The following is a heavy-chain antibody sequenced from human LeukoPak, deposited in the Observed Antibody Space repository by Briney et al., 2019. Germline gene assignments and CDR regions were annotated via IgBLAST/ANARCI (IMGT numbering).Heavy chain of an antibody. CDR2: ISSSSSYI. D-gene: IGHD3-22*01. J-gene: IGHJ4*02. V-gene: IGHV3-21*01. Sequence: GGSLRLSCAASGFTFSSYSMNWVRQAPGKELEWVSSISSSSSYIYYADSVKGRFTISRDNAKYSLYLQMNSLRAEDTAVYYCARPNTHDYYDSSGYYGYYFDYWGQGTLVTVSS. CDR3: ARPNTHDYYDSSGYYGYYFDY. CDR1: GFTFSSYS.